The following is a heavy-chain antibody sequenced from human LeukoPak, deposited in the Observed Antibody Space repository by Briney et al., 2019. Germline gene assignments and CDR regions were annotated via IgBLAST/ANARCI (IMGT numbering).Heavy chain of an antibody. CDR2: IYYSGTS. CDR1: SGSITNGGYY. D-gene: IGHD6-19*01. V-gene: IGHV4-39*07. Sequence: PSETLSLTCTVSSGSITNGGYYWVWIRQPPGKGLEWIGSIYYSGTSYYNPSLTSRVSISVDTSNNQFSLKLTSVTAADTAVYYCARAVMVAVAGGQFDYWGQGTLVTVSS. J-gene: IGHJ4*02. CDR3: ARAVMVAVAGGQFDY.